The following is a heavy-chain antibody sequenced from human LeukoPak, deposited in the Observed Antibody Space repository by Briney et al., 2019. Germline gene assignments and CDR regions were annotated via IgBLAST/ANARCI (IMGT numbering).Heavy chain of an antibody. CDR3: ATARAAGTFDY. J-gene: IGHJ4*02. Sequence: ASVKVSCKASGYTFTGYYLHWVRQAPGQGLEWMGWMNPNSGGTKYAQIFQDRVTMTEDTSTDTAYMELSSLRSEDTAVYYCATARAAGTFDYWGQGTLVTVSS. D-gene: IGHD6-13*01. CDR1: GYTFTGYY. CDR2: MNPNSGGT. V-gene: IGHV1-2*02.